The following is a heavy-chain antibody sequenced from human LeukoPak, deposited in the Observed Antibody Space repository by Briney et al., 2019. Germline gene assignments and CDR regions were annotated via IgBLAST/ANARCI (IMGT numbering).Heavy chain of an antibody. V-gene: IGHV3-33*01. CDR3: ARVMMVAAASYNWFVP. CDR2: IWSDGSNK. Sequence: PGGSLRLSCAASGFTFSNYGMHWVRQAPGKGLEWVAVIWSDGSNKYYADSMRGRFTISRDNSKNTLYLQMNSLRAEDTAVYYCARVMMVAAASYNWFVPWGQGTLVTVSS. J-gene: IGHJ5*02. CDR1: GFTFSNYG. D-gene: IGHD2-15*01.